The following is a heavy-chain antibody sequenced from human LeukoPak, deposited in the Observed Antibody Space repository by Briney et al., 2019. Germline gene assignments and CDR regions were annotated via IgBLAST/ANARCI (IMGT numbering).Heavy chain of an antibody. CDR2: INHSGST. Sequence: PSETLSLTCAVYGGSFSGYYWSWIRQPPGKGLEWIGEINHSGSTNYNPSLKSRVTISVDTSKNQFSLKLSSVTAAVTAVYYCAREALLWFGEFNWFDPWGQGTLVTVSS. D-gene: IGHD3-10*01. J-gene: IGHJ5*02. V-gene: IGHV4-34*01. CDR3: AREALLWFGEFNWFDP. CDR1: GGSFSGYY.